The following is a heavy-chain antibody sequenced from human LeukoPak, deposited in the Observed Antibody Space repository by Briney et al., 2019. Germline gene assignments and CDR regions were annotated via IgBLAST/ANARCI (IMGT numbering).Heavy chain of an antibody. D-gene: IGHD2-15*01. V-gene: IGHV3-9*01. Sequence: GGSLRLSCAASGFTFDDYAMHWVRQAPGKGLEWVSGISWNSGRIGYADSVKGRFTISRDNAKNSLYLQMNSLRAEDTAVYYCAKDQWGCSGGSCYTLDYWGQGTLVTVSS. J-gene: IGHJ4*02. CDR1: GFTFDDYA. CDR3: AKDQWGCSGGSCYTLDY. CDR2: ISWNSGRI.